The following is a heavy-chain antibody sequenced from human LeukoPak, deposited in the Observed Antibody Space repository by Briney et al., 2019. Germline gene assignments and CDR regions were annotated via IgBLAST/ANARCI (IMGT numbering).Heavy chain of an antibody. D-gene: IGHD5-24*01. CDR2: IYPCDSDT. V-gene: IGHV5-51*01. Sequence: GESLKISCKGSGYSFTSYWIGWVRQMPGKGLEWMGIIYPCDSDTRYSPSFQGQVPISADKSISNAYLQWSSLKASDTAMYYCARRVEMYYYGMDVWGQGTTVTVSS. J-gene: IGHJ6*02. CDR1: GYSFTSYW. CDR3: ARRVEMYYYGMDV.